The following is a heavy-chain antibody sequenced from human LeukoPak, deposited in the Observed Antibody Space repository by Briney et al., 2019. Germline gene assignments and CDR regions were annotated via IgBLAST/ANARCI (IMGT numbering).Heavy chain of an antibody. D-gene: IGHD6-13*01. V-gene: IGHV3-53*05. J-gene: IGHJ6*03. Sequence: GGSLRLSCAASGFTVSSNYMSWVRQAAGKGLEWVSEIYSDGRTYYADSVKGRFTISRDNSKNTLYVQMNSLRAEDTAVYYCAKEGYSRGYYSYYYMDVWGKGTTVTVSS. CDR1: GFTVSSNY. CDR2: IYSDGRT. CDR3: AKEGYSRGYYSYYYMDV.